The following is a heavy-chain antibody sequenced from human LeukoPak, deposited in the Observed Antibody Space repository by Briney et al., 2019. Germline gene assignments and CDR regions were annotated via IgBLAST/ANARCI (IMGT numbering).Heavy chain of an antibody. V-gene: IGHV1-8*03. CDR3: ARSYGDYRSFDY. CDR1: GYTFTSYY. CDR2: MNPNSGNT. D-gene: IGHD4-17*01. Sequence: ASVKVSCKASGYTFTSYYMHWVRQAPGQGLEWMGWMNPNSGNTGYAQKFQGRVTITRNTSISTAYMELSSLRSEDTAVYYCARSYGDYRSFDYWGQGTLVTVSS. J-gene: IGHJ4*02.